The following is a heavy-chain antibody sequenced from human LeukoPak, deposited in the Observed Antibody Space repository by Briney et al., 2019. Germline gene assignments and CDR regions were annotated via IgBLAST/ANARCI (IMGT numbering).Heavy chain of an antibody. CDR3: ARGRDSGSHTYYFDY. D-gene: IGHD1-26*01. Sequence: GASVKVSCKASGYTFTDYYIHWVRQAPGQGLEWMAWIYPKSGYTKYAHSFQGRVTTTRDTSINTAYMELSGMRSDDTAVYSCARGRDSGSHTYYFDYWGQGTLVTVSS. V-gene: IGHV1-2*07. CDR2: IYPKSGYT. CDR1: GYTFTDYY. J-gene: IGHJ4*02.